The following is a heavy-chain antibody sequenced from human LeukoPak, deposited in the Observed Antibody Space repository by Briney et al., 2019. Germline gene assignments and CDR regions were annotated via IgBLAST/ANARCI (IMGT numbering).Heavy chain of an antibody. CDR1: GFTFSNHA. D-gene: IGHD1-26*01. CDR3: AKEAGIVLGGDY. J-gene: IGHJ4*02. Sequence: QTGGSLRLSCAAPGFTFSNHAMGWVRQAPGKGLEWVSSITGSGGSTYYGDSVKGRFTISRDNSKNTLYLQMNSLRADDSAVYFCAKEAGIVLGGDYWGQGTLVTVSS. V-gene: IGHV3-23*01. CDR2: ITGSGGST.